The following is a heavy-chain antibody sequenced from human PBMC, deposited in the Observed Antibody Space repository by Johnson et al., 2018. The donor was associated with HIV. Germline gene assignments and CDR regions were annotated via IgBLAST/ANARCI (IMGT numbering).Heavy chain of an antibody. V-gene: IGHV3-15*01. CDR1: GFTLSNAW. Sequence: VQLVESGGGLVQPGGSLRLSCAASGFTLSNAWMSWVRQAPGKGLEWVGRIKSKTDDGTTDYAAPVKGRFTISRDNSKNTLYLQMDSLRAEDTALYYCAKELGTGDGFDIWGQGTLVTVSS. D-gene: IGHD1-1*01. CDR3: AKELGTGDGFDI. J-gene: IGHJ3*02. CDR2: IKSKTDDGTT.